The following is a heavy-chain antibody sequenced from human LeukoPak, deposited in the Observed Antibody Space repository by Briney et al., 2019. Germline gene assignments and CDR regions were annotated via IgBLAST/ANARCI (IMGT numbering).Heavy chain of an antibody. Sequence: SETLSLTCAVYGGSFSTYYWSWVRQPPGKGLEWIGEINHSGSTNYNPSLKSRVTISANTSKGQFSLKLTSVTAADTAVYYCSTRGGWGQGTLVTVSS. V-gene: IGHV4-34*01. D-gene: IGHD3-16*01. J-gene: IGHJ4*02. CDR1: GGSFSTYY. CDR3: STRGG. CDR2: INHSGST.